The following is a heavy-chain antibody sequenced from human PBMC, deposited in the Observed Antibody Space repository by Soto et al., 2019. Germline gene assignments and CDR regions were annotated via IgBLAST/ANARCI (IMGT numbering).Heavy chain of an antibody. Sequence: EVQLLESGGGLVQPGGSLRLSCAASGFTISNYAMGWVRQAPGKGLEWVSSLSGSGDNTYYADSVKGRVTISRDNYXXNSKNTLYLQMNSLRAEDTAVYYCTRSRGWYTFDYWGQGTLVTVSS. CDR3: TRSRGWYTFDY. V-gene: IGHV3-23*01. CDR2: LSGSGDNT. J-gene: IGHJ4*02. CDR1: GFTISNYA. D-gene: IGHD6-19*01.